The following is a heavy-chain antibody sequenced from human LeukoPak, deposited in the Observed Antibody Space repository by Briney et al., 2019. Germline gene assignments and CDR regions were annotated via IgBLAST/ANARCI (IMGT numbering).Heavy chain of an antibody. CDR2: ISWNSGSI. D-gene: IGHD1-26*01. J-gene: IGHJ4*02. CDR1: GFTFDDYA. V-gene: IGHV3-9*01. Sequence: GGSLRLSCAASGFTFDDYAMHWVRQAPGKGLEWVSGISWNSGSIDYAVSVKGRFTISRDNAKNSLSLQMNSLRPEDTALYYCAKGTGRYWTFFDYWGQGTLVTVSS. CDR3: AKGTGRYWTFFDY.